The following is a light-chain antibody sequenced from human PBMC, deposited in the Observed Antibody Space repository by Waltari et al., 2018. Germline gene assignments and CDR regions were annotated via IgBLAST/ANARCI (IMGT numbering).Light chain of an antibody. V-gene: IGLV1-44*01. CDR3: AAWDDSLNGRWV. CDR2: RSD. Sequence: QSVLTRPPSASGTPGQGVTISCSGGASNLGHNGLNWYQQVPGKAPKLLIYRSDRRPAGVPDRFSGSKSGTSASLAISGLQSEDEADYYCAAWDDSLNGRWVFGGGTKVTVL. CDR1: ASNLGHNG. J-gene: IGLJ3*02.